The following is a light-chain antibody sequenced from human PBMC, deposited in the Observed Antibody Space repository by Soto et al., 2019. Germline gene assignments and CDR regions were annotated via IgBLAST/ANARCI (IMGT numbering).Light chain of an antibody. Sequence: QSALTQPPSASGSPGQSVTISCTGTSSDVGTYIYVSWYQHHPGKASKLIIYEASKRPSGVPDRFSGSKSGDTASLTVSGLQAEDEADYYCGSYAGGNNHYVFGTGTKLTVL. J-gene: IGLJ1*01. CDR2: EAS. V-gene: IGLV2-8*01. CDR3: GSYAGGNNHYV. CDR1: SSDVGTYIY.